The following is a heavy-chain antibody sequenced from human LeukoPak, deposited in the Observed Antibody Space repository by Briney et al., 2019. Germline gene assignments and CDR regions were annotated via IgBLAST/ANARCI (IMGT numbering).Heavy chain of an antibody. D-gene: IGHD3-3*01. CDR3: AGETARGYYVY. CDR2: INHSGST. Sequence: PSETLSLTCAVYGGSFSGYYWSWIRQPPGKGLEWIGEINHSGSTNYNPSLKSRVTISVDTSKNQFSLKLSSVTAADTAVYYCAGETARGYYVYWGQGTLVTVSS. V-gene: IGHV4-34*01. CDR1: GGSFSGYY. J-gene: IGHJ4*02.